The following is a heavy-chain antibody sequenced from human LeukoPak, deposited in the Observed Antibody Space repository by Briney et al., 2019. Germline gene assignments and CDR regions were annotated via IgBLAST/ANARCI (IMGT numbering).Heavy chain of an antibody. CDR3: AKGELVGATYYYYMDV. CDR1: GFTFSSYS. Sequence: GGSLRLSCAASGFTFSSYSMNWVRQAPGKGLEWVSYISSSSSTIYYADSVKGRFTISRDNAKNSLYLQMNSLRAEDTAVYYCAKGELVGATYYYYMDVWGKGTTVTVSS. CDR2: ISSSSSTI. V-gene: IGHV3-48*01. D-gene: IGHD1-26*01. J-gene: IGHJ6*03.